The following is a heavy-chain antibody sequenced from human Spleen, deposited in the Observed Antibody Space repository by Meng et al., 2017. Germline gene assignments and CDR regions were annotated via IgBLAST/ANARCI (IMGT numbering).Heavy chain of an antibody. J-gene: IGHJ6*02. D-gene: IGHD2-15*01. CDR1: GFIFSGSD. CDR3: ARGGIDYGMAV. CDR2: IGTAGDT. Sequence: GGSLRLSCAASGFIFSGSDIHWVRQASGKGLEWVSAIGTAGDTYYPGSVKGRFTISRENAKNSLYLQMNSLRAGDTAVYYCARGGIDYGMAVWGQGTTVTVSS. V-gene: IGHV3-13*01.